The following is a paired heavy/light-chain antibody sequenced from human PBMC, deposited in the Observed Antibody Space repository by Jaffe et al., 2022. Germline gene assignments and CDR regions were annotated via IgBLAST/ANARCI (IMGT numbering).Light chain of an antibody. CDR1: QGISSA. J-gene: IGKJ3*01. V-gene: IGKV1-13*02. Sequence: AIQLTQSPSSLSASVGDRVTITCRASQGISSALAWYQQKPGKAPKLLIYDASSLESGVPSRFSGSGSGTDFTLTISSLQPEDFATYYCQQFNSYPFTFGPGTKVDIK. CDR2: DAS. CDR3: QQFNSYPFT.
Heavy chain of an antibody. J-gene: IGHJ6*03. CDR3: ARRGRGQQPPVIYYYYYMDV. CDR1: GGSISSSNW. CDR2: IYHSGST. Sequence: QVQLQESGPGLVKPSGTLSLTCAVSGGSISSSNWWSWVRQPPGKGLEWIGEIYHSGSTNYNPSLKSRVTISVDKSKNQFSLKLSSVTAADTAVYYCARRGRGQQPPVIYYYYYMDVWGKGTTVTVSS. V-gene: IGHV4-4*02. D-gene: IGHD3-10*01.